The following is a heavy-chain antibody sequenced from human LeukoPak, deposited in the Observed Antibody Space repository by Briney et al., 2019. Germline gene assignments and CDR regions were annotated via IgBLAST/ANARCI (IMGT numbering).Heavy chain of an antibody. CDR1: GYTFTGYH. J-gene: IGHJ4*02. Sequence: ASVKVSCKASGYTFTGYHIHWVRQAPGQGLEWMGWINPNSGGTNFAPKFHGRVSMTRDTSISAAFMELSSLRSDDTAVYYCANKVTTVTTQEYYFDYWGQGTLVTISS. CDR2: INPNSGGT. D-gene: IGHD4-17*01. V-gene: IGHV1-2*02. CDR3: ANKVTTVTTQEYYFDY.